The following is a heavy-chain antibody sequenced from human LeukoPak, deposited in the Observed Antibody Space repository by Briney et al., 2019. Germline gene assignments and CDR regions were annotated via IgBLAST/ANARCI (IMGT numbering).Heavy chain of an antibody. V-gene: IGHV4-59*02. CDR2: IYHTGST. D-gene: IGHD1-26*01. Sequence: TASETLSLTCTISGGSVSDYYWSWIRQSPGKGLEWIGYIYHTGSTSYSPSLKSRVTISADTSQNQFSLKLSSVTAADTAVYYCAKDGWELLGGLDDWGQGTLVTVSS. CDR3: AKDGWELLGGLDD. J-gene: IGHJ4*02. CDR1: GGSVSDYY.